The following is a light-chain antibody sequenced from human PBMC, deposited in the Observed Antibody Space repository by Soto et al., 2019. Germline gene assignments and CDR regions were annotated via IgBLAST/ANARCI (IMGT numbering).Light chain of an antibody. CDR3: CSYAGSYTWV. V-gene: IGLV2-11*01. J-gene: IGLJ3*02. Sequence: QSALTQPRSVSGSPGQSVTISCTGTSSDVGGYNYVSWYQQYPGKAPKLMTYDVSKLPSGIPDRFSGSKSGNTASLTISGLKAEDEADYYCCSYAGSYTWVFGGGTKLTVL. CDR2: DVS. CDR1: SSDVGGYNY.